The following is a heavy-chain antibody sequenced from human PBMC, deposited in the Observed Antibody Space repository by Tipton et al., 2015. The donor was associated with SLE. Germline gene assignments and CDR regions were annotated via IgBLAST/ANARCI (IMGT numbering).Heavy chain of an antibody. CDR2: ITRSGSFI. J-gene: IGHJ4*02. D-gene: IGHD6-19*01. CDR3: AREVFPRIGVRGAFDY. Sequence: SLRLSCAASGFSFSNYSMNWVRQAPGKGLEWVSSITRSGSFIYYGDSVKGRFTVSRDNAKNSLYLQMNSLRAEDTAVYYCAREVFPRIGVRGAFDYWGQGTLVTVSS. CDR1: GFSFSNYS. V-gene: IGHV3-21*01.